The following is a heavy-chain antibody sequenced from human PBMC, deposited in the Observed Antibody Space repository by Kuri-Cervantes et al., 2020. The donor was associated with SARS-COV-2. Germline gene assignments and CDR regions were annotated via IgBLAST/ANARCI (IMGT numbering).Heavy chain of an antibody. D-gene: IGHD3-3*01. CDR3: ARASLDLTIFGVAYDAFDI. Sequence: GESLKISCAASGFTFSSYWMSWVRQAPGKGLEWVANIKQDGSEKYYVDSVKGRFTISRDNAKNTLYLQMNSLRAEDTAVYYCARASLDLTIFGVAYDAFDIWGQGTMVTVSS. CDR2: IKQDGSEK. J-gene: IGHJ3*02. V-gene: IGHV3-7*01. CDR1: GFTFSSYW.